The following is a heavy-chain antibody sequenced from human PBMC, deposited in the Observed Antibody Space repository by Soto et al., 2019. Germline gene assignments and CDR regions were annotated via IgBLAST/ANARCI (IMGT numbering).Heavy chain of an antibody. CDR2: IVVGSGNT. V-gene: IGHV1-58*01. Sequence: ASVKVSCKASGFTFTSSAVQWVRQARGQRLEWIGWIVVGSGNTNYAQKFQERVTITRDMSTSTAYMELSSLRSEDTAVYYCAAILGYCTNGVCYTGSWNYYFDYWGQGTLVTVSS. D-gene: IGHD2-8*01. CDR3: AAILGYCTNGVCYTGSWNYYFDY. CDR1: GFTFTSSA. J-gene: IGHJ4*02.